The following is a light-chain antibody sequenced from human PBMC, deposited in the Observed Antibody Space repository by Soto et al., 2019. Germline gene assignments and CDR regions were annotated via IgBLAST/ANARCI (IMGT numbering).Light chain of an antibody. J-gene: IGKJ1*01. CDR3: QQYGSSGT. CDR2: GAS. V-gene: IGKV3-20*01. Sequence: EIVMTQSPATLSVSPGERATLSCRASQSVNIYLAWYQQKPGQAPRLLIYGASSRATGIPDRLGGSGSGTDFTLTISRLEPEDFAVYYCQQYGSSGTFGQGTKVDIK. CDR1: QSVNIY.